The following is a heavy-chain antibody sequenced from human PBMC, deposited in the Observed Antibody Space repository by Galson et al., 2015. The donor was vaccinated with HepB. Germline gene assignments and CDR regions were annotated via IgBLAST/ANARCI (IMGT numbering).Heavy chain of an antibody. CDR3: ARHTLNWNDILFDY. V-gene: IGHV4-39*01. CDR2: IYYSGNT. CDR1: GGSISSNSDY. J-gene: IGHJ4*02. Sequence: LSLTCTVSGGSISSNSDYWGWIRQPPGKGLEWIGSIYYSGNTYYNPSLKSRVTISVDTSKNQFSLKLSSVTAADTAMFYCARHTLNWNDILFDYWGQGTLVTVSS. D-gene: IGHD1-20*01.